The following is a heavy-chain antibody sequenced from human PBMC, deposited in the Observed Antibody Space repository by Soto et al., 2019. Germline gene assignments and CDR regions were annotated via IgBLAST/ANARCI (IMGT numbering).Heavy chain of an antibody. V-gene: IGHV3-15*05. D-gene: IGHD1-1*01. CDR1: GFMFSNAW. CDR2: IKSKRDGGTT. CDR3: VGGWNDF. Sequence: HLVESRGDLVKPGGTLRLTCAATGFMFSNAWMSWVRQAPGKGLEWVGRIKSKRDGGTTDYAPPVKGRFVISRDDSKNTLYLQMNSLKTDDTAVYYCVGGWNDFWGQGTLVAVSS. J-gene: IGHJ4*02.